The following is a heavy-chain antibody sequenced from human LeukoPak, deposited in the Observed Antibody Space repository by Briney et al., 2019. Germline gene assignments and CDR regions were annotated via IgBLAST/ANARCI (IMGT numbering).Heavy chain of an antibody. J-gene: IGHJ4*02. CDR1: GFTFSSYG. D-gene: IGHD5-12*01. Sequence: GGSPTLSCAASGFTFSSYGTHWARQAPGKGLEWVAVISYDGSNKYYADYVKGRFTISRDNSKNTLYLQMNSLRAEDTAVYYCAKSHSGSFDYWGQGTLITVPS. CDR2: ISYDGSNK. V-gene: IGHV3-30*18. CDR3: AKSHSGSFDY.